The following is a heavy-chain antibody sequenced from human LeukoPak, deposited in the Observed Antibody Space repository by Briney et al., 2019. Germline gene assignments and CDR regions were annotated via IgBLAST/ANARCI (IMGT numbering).Heavy chain of an antibody. CDR3: ARITSWDWYFDL. CDR1: GFTFSSYW. D-gene: IGHD2-2*01. CDR2: INSDGSST. Sequence: GGSLRLSCAASGFTFSSYWMHWVRRAPGKGLVWVSRINSDGSSTTYADSVKGRFTISRDNAKNTLYLQMNSLTAEDTAVYYCARITSWDWYFDLWGRGTLVTVSS. V-gene: IGHV3-74*01. J-gene: IGHJ2*01.